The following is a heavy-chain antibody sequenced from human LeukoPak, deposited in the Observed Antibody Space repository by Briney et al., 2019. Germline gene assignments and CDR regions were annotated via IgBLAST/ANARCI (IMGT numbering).Heavy chain of an antibody. J-gene: IGHJ6*03. V-gene: IGHV4-38-2*01. Sequence: SETLSLTCAVSGYSISSGYYWGWIRQPPGKGLEWIGSIYHSGSTYYNPSLKSRVTISVDTSKNQFSLKLSSVTAADTAVYYCARRPYRDCSSTSCSYYYYMDVWGKGTTVTVS. CDR3: ARRPYRDCSSTSCSYYYYMDV. CDR1: GYSISSGYY. D-gene: IGHD2-2*01. CDR2: IYHSGST.